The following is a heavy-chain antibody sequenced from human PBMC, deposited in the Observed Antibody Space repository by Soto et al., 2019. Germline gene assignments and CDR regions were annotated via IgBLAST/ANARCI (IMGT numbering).Heavy chain of an antibody. D-gene: IGHD2-15*01. CDR2: ISLSGGST. CDR3: AKGADYCSGGYCDSPLDV. Sequence: EVQLLESGGGLVQPGGSLRLSCAASGFTFSSQAMSWVRQAPGKGLEWVSSISLSGGSTYYADSVKGRFTISRDNSKKTLYLQLNSLRAEDTAVYYCAKGADYCSGGYCDSPLDVWGQGTTVTVSS. V-gene: IGHV3-23*01. J-gene: IGHJ6*02. CDR1: GFTFSSQA.